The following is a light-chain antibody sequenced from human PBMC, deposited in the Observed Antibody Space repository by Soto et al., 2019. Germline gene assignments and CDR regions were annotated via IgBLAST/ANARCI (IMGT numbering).Light chain of an antibody. CDR3: QQYHSAAQS. CDR1: QSVLYSPNNKNY. V-gene: IGKV4-1*01. Sequence: DIVMTQSPDSLAVSLGERATINCKSSQSVLYSPNNKNYLAWYQQKPGQPPKLLIYWASTRESGVPDRFSGSGSGTDFTRTISSLQAEDVAFYYCQQYHSAAQSFGQGTKVEIK. CDR2: WAS. J-gene: IGKJ1*01.